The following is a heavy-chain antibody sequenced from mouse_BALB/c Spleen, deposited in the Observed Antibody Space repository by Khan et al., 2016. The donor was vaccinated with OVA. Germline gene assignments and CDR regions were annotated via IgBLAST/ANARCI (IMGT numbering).Heavy chain of an antibody. J-gene: IGHJ4*01. Sequence: QVQLKESGPGLVAPSQSLSITCTVSGFSLSRYNIHWVCQPPGKGLEWLGMIWGGGGTDYNSTLKIRLSISKDNSKSQVFLKMNSLQTDDTAMYYCDRAYYRYDGYYAMDYWGQGTSVTVSS. CDR3: DRAYYRYDGYYAMDY. CDR1: GFSLSRYN. D-gene: IGHD2-14*01. V-gene: IGHV2-6-4*01. CDR2: IWGGGGT.